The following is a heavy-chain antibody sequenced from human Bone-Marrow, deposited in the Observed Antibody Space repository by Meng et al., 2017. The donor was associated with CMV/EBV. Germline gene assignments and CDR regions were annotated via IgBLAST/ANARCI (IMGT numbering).Heavy chain of an antibody. V-gene: IGHV3-30-3*01. CDR3: ASRDPGDY. D-gene: IGHD5-24*01. Sequence: VQLGGSGGGVVQPGRALSISCAASGFTFSSYAMHWVRQAPGKGLEWVAVISYDGSNKYYADSVKGRFTISRDNSKNTLYLQMNSLRAEDTAVYYCASRDPGDYWGQGTLVTVS. CDR2: ISYDGSNK. J-gene: IGHJ4*02. CDR1: GFTFSSYA.